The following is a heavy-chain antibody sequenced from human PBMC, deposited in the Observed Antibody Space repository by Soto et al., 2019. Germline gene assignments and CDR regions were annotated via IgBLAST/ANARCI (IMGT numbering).Heavy chain of an antibody. CDR2: IFLGDSDT. Sequence: GESLKISCQASGYSFTNSWIAWVRQMPGKGLEWMGIIFLGDSDTRYSPSFQGQVTISADKSIGTAYVQWSSLKASDTAIYYCARLRDAPYGADSWGQGTLVTVS. D-gene: IGHD3-10*01. CDR1: GYSFTNSW. CDR3: ARLRDAPYGADS. V-gene: IGHV5-51*01. J-gene: IGHJ4*02.